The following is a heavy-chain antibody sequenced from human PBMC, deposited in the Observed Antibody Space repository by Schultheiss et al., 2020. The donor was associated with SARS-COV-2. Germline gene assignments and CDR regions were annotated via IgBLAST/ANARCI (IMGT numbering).Heavy chain of an antibody. Sequence: GGSLRLSCAASGFTVSSNYMSWVRQAPGKGLEWVSAISGSGGSTYYADSVKGRFTISRDNSKNTLYLQMNSLRAEDTAVYYCARGGSYSSSWYVRWFDPWGQGTLVTVSS. CDR1: GFTVSSNY. D-gene: IGHD6-13*01. J-gene: IGHJ5*02. V-gene: IGHV3-66*01. CDR3: ARGGSYSSSWYVRWFDP. CDR2: ISGSGGST.